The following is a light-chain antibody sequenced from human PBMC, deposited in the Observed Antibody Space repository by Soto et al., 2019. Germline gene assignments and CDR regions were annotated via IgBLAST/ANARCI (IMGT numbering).Light chain of an antibody. V-gene: IGKV3-20*01. CDR2: GAS. J-gene: IGKJ3*01. CDR3: QHYGTSVPIT. CDR1: QTISSSY. Sequence: EIVLTQSPGTLSLSPGERGTLSCRASQTISSSYLAWYQQRPGQAPRLLIYGASSSATGIPDRFSGRGSGTDFVLTISRLEPEDFAVYYCQHYGTSVPITFGPGTKVHIK.